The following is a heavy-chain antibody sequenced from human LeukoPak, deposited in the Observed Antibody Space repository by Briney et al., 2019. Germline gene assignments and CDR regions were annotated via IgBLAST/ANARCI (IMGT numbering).Heavy chain of an antibody. CDR1: GFTFSIYA. D-gene: IGHD3-3*01. V-gene: IGHV3-49*04. Sequence: GGSLRLSCAASGFTFSIYAMSWVRQAPGKGLEWVGFIRDKTYGRTTEYAASVKGRFTISRDGSKSIAYLQMNSLKTEDTAVYYCTRVDRAEEFSERFFDYWGQGTLVTVSS. CDR2: IRDKTYGRTT. CDR3: TRVDRAEEFSERFFDY. J-gene: IGHJ4*02.